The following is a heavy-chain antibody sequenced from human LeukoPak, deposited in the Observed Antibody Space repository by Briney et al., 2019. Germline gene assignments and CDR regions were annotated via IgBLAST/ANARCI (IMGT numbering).Heavy chain of an antibody. CDR3: AKSLTASVDCFDP. CDR1: GFTFSSYS. Sequence: PGGSLRLSRAASGFTFSSYSMNWVRQAPGKGLEWVSSISSNSRFIYYPDSLEGRFTVSRDNAKNSLFLQMNGLRAEDTAVYYCAKSLTASVDCFDPWGQGTLVTVSS. CDR2: ISSNSRFI. D-gene: IGHD5-12*01. V-gene: IGHV3-21*01. J-gene: IGHJ5*02.